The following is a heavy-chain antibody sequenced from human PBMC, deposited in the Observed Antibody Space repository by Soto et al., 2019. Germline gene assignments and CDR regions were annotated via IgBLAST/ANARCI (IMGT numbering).Heavy chain of an antibody. CDR2: IYHSGST. CDR1: GGSISSSNW. CDR3: ARGGGSGRYYVHFWFDT. Sequence: SETLSLTCAVSGGSISSSNWWSWVRQPPGKGLEWIGEIYHSGSTNYNPSLKSRVTISVDKSKNQFSLKLSSVTAADTAVYYCARGGGSGRYYVHFWFDTWGQGTLVTVSS. D-gene: IGHD1-26*01. J-gene: IGHJ5*02. V-gene: IGHV4-4*02.